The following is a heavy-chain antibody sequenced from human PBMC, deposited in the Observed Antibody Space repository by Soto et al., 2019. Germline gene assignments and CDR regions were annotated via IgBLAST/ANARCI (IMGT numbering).Heavy chain of an antibody. D-gene: IGHD3-3*01. V-gene: IGHV1-18*01. CDR3: ARVMMDYDFWSGPIDY. CDR2: ISAYNGNT. Sequence: GASVKLSCKASGYTFTSYGISWVRQAPGQGLEWMGWISAYNGNTNYAQKPQGRVTMTTDTSTSTAYMELRSLRSDDTAVYYCARVMMDYDFWSGPIDYWGQGTLVTVSS. J-gene: IGHJ4*02. CDR1: GYTFTSYG.